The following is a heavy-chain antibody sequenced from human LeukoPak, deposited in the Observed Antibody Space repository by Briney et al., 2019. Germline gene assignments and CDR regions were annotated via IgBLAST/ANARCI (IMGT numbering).Heavy chain of an antibody. J-gene: IGHJ6*03. D-gene: IGHD1-26*01. V-gene: IGHV4-59*01. CDR2: IYYSGST. CDR1: GGSISSYY. Sequence: SETLSLTCTVSGGSISSYYWSWIRQPPGKGLEWIGYIYYSGSTNYNPSLKSRVTISVDTSKNQFSLKLSSVTAADTAIYYCARSTYYYYYMDVWGKGTTVTVSS. CDR3: ARSTYYYYYMDV.